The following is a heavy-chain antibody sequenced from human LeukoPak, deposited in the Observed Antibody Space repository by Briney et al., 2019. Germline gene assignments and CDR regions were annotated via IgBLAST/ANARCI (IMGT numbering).Heavy chain of an antibody. Sequence: SETLSLTCTVTGFSISNYYWTWIRQPPGKDLEWIGYISNSGRTSYNPSLESRVTISEDTATNQISLKLRSVTAADTAFYYCARQSRGTTARLFDYWGQGTLVTVSS. CDR2: ISNSGRT. CDR1: GFSISNYY. V-gene: IGHV4-59*08. CDR3: ARQSRGTTARLFDY. D-gene: IGHD1-1*01. J-gene: IGHJ4*02.